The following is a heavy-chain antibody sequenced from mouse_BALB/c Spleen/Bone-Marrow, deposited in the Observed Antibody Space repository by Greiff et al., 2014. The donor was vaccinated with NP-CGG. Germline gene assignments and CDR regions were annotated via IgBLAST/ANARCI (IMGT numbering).Heavy chain of an antibody. J-gene: IGHJ2*01. Sequence: QVQLQQSGAELAKPGASVKMSCKASGYTLTSYWMHWVKQRPGQGLEWIGYINPSTGYTEYNQKFKDKATLAADKSSSTAYMQLSSLTSEDSAVYYCARERYAGYYFDYWGQGTTLTVSS. CDR3: ARERYAGYYFDY. CDR2: INPSTGYT. V-gene: IGHV1-7*01. CDR1: GYTLTSYW. D-gene: IGHD2-3*01.